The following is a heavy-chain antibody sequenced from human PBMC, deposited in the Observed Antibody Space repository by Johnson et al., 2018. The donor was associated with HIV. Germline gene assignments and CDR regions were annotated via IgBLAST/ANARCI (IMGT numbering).Heavy chain of an antibody. Sequence: VQLVESGGGLVQPGGSLRLSCAASGFTVSSNYMSWVRQAPGKGLEWVSVIYSGGSTYYADSVKGRFTISRDNSKNTLYLQMNSLRAGDTAVYYCARGGSHITIFGVDINMGAFDIWGQGTMVTVSS. CDR2: IYSGGST. D-gene: IGHD3-3*01. J-gene: IGHJ3*02. V-gene: IGHV3-66*01. CDR1: GFTVSSNY. CDR3: ARGGSHITIFGVDINMGAFDI.